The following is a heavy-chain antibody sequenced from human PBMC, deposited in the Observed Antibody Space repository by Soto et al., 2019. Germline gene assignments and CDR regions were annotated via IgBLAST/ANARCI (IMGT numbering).Heavy chain of an antibody. D-gene: IGHD4-17*01. V-gene: IGHV3-33*01. CDR1: GFTFSSYG. Sequence: GGSLRLSCAASGFTFSSYGMHWVRQAPGKGLEWVAVIWYDGSNKYYADSVKGRFTISRDNSKNTLYLQKNSLRAEDTAVYYCARGPDDYGRNSYFDYWGQGTLVTVSS. CDR2: IWYDGSNK. J-gene: IGHJ4*02. CDR3: ARGPDDYGRNSYFDY.